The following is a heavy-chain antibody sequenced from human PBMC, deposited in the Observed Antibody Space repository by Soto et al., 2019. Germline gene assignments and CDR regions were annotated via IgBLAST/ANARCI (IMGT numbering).Heavy chain of an antibody. Sequence: GASVKVSCKASGYTFTGYYMHWVRQAPGQGLEWMGWINPNSGGTNYAQKFQGWVTMTRDTSISTAYMELSRLRSDDTAVYYCARSIAVAGRNWFDPWGQGTLVTVS. CDR1: GYTFTGYY. V-gene: IGHV1-2*04. CDR2: INPNSGGT. J-gene: IGHJ5*02. D-gene: IGHD6-19*01. CDR3: ARSIAVAGRNWFDP.